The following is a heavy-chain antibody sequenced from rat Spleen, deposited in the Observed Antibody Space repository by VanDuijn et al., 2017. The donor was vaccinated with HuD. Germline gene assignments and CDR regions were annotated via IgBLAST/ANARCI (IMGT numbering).Heavy chain of an antibody. CDR1: GYSITSSYR. J-gene: IGHJ2*01. CDR3: ASLYSSYSLYYFDY. Sequence: EVQLQESGPGLVKPSQSLSLTCSVTGYSITSSYRWNWIRKFPGNKLEWMGYINSAGTTNYNPSLKSRISITRDTSKNQVLLQVNSVITEDTATYYCASLYSSYSLYYFDYWGQGVMVTVSS. CDR2: INSAGTT. D-gene: IGHD1-2*01. V-gene: IGHV3-3*01.